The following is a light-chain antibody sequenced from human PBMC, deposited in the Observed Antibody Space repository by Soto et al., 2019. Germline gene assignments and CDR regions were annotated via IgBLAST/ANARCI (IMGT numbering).Light chain of an antibody. CDR1: ISDVGRYNL. CDR3: CSYAGGASVV. Sequence: QSALTQPASVSGSPGQSITISCTGTISDVGRYNLVSWYQQHPDKAPKLIIYEDIERPSGVSHRFSGSTSGNTASLTISGLQTEDEATYFCCSYAGGASVVFGGGTKLTVL. J-gene: IGLJ2*01. V-gene: IGLV2-23*01. CDR2: EDI.